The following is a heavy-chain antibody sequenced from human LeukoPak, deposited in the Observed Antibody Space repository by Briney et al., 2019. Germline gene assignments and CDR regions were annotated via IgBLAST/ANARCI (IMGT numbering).Heavy chain of an antibody. D-gene: IGHD6-13*01. Sequence: PSETLSLTCAVYGGSFSGYYWSWIRQPPEKGLEWIGEIVQSGNTKYNPSLKSRVNLSVDTSKNQISLNLTSVTAADTAVYYCARFGSSTWYKGAFDIWGQGTMVTVAS. J-gene: IGHJ3*02. CDR2: IVQSGNT. V-gene: IGHV4-34*12. CDR3: ARFGSSTWYKGAFDI. CDR1: GGSFSGYY.